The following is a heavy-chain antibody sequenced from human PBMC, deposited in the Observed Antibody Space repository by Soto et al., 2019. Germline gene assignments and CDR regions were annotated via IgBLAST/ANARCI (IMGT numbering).Heavy chain of an antibody. CDR2: IKQDGSGE. CDR1: GFTFSTYG. V-gene: IGHV3-7*01. J-gene: IGHJ6*02. Sequence: PGGSLRLSCAASGFTFSTYGMSWVRQAPGKGLEWVGNIKQDGSGENYVDSVKGRFTISRDNANHSLYLQMNSLRAEDTAVYYCARDRGPPRYLYYGMDVWGQGPTVTVSS. D-gene: IGHD3-10*01. CDR3: ARDRGPPRYLYYGMDV.